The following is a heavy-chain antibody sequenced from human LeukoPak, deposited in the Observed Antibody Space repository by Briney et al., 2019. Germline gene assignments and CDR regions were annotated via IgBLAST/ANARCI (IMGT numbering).Heavy chain of an antibody. V-gene: IGHV4-61*01. J-gene: IGHJ5*02. CDR1: GYSISSGYY. D-gene: IGHD3-10*01. CDR3: ARDLDTEYDSLANGSGSYFWFDP. CDR2: IYYSGST. Sequence: SETLSLTCTVSGYSISSGYYWGWIRQPPGKGLEWIGYIYYSGSTNYNPSLKSRVTISVDTSKNQFSLKLSSVTAADTAVYYCARDLDTEYDSLANGSGSYFWFDPWGQGTLVTVSS.